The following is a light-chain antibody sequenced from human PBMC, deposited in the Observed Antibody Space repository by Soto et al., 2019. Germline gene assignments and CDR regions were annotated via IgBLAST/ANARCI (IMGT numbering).Light chain of an antibody. Sequence: EIVLTQSPGTLSLSPGERATLSCRASQSVRSTYLAWYQQEPGQAPRLLIYGASSRATGIPDRFSGSGSGTDFTLTISRLEPEDFAVYYCQQYGSSRPTFGQGTKVEIK. CDR1: QSVRSTY. CDR3: QQYGSSRPT. J-gene: IGKJ1*01. V-gene: IGKV3-20*01. CDR2: GAS.